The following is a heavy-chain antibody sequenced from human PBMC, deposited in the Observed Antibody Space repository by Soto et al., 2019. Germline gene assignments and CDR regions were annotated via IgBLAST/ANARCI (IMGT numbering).Heavy chain of an antibody. J-gene: IGHJ6*02. CDR1: GGSISSSSYY. Sequence: SSETLSLTCTVSGGSISSSSYYWGWIRQPPGKGLEWIGSIYYSGSTYYNPSLKSRVTISVDTSKNQFSLKLSSVTAADTAVYYCARELGYCSSTSCYPINYYYYGMDVWGQGTTVTVSS. D-gene: IGHD2-2*01. V-gene: IGHV4-39*02. CDR3: ARELGYCSSTSCYPINYYYYGMDV. CDR2: IYYSGST.